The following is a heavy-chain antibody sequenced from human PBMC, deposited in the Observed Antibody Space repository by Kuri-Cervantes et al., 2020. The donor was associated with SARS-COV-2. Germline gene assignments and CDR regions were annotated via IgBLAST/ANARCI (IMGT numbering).Heavy chain of an antibody. CDR2: ISTSGGDT. J-gene: IGHJ4*02. CDR3: ASVSTMGVSLD. CDR1: GFASSNSA. D-gene: IGHD5-24*01. V-gene: IGHV3-23*01. Sequence: GGSLRLSCAVSGFASSNSAMSWVRQAPGKGLEWVSSISTSGGDTNYADSLKGRFTISRDNSKNTLYLQMNSLRVEDTAVYYCASVSTMGVSLDWGQGTLVTVSS.